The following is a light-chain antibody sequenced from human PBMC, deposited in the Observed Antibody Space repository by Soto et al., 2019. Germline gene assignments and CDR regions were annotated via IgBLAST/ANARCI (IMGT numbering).Light chain of an antibody. CDR3: SSYTTTKTYV. Sequence: QSVLTQPASVSGSPGQSITISCTGSRSDVGGYDFVSWYQQDLGKAPKLIIYHVSTRSSGVSNRFSGSKSGDTASLTISGLQAEDEADYYCSSYTTTKTYVFGGGTKLTVL. V-gene: IGLV2-14*01. J-gene: IGLJ1*01. CDR1: RSDVGGYDF. CDR2: HVS.